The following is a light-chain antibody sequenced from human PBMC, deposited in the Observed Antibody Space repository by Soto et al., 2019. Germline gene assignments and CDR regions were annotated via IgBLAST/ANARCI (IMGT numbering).Light chain of an antibody. CDR2: DAS. CDR3: QHRSNGPSFP. J-gene: IGKJ5*01. CDR1: QSVGSY. V-gene: IGKV3-11*01. Sequence: EIVLTKSPCTLSLSTRERASISCLASQSVGSYVAWYQQNPGQAPRLLISDASNRATGIPVRFSGSGSGTDFTLTISSREAEDSAVYYYQHRSNGPSFPFGQGTRLEI.